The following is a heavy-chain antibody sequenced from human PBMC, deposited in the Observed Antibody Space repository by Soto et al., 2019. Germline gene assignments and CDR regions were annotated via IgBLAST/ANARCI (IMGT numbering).Heavy chain of an antibody. D-gene: IGHD2-2*01. Sequence: PGGSLRLSCPASGVTFSSYAMTWVRQAPGKGLEWVSASSGSGGSTYYADSVKGRFTIPRDNSKNTLYLQMNSLRAEDTAVYYCAKAASAEPTYRSCAYYYYGMDVWGQGTTVTVSS. CDR1: GVTFSSYA. V-gene: IGHV3-23*01. CDR2: SSGSGGST. J-gene: IGHJ6*02. CDR3: AKAASAEPTYRSCAYYYYGMDV.